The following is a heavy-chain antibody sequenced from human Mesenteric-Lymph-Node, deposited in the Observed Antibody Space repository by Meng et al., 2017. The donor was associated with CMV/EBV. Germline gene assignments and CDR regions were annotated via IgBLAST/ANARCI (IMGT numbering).Heavy chain of an antibody. Sequence: SETLSLTCTVSGDSVSSNSHYWSWIRQPPGKALEWIGYIYFSGTTNYNPSLQSRVTISVDTSATHFYLDLSSVTTADTAVYYCARDAYYYGMDVWGPGTSVTVSS. V-gene: IGHV4-61*03. J-gene: IGHJ6*02. CDR3: ARDAYYYGMDV. CDR1: GDSVSSNSHY. CDR2: IYFSGTT.